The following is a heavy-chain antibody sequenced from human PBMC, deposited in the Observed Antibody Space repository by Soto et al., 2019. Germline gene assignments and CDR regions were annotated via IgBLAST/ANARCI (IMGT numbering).Heavy chain of an antibody. V-gene: IGHV4-30-4*01. D-gene: IGHD4-4*01. CDR1: GGSISSGDYY. CDR3: ARVVTTFNWFDP. Sequence: SETLSLTCTVSGGSISSGDYYWSWIRQPPGKGLEWIGYIYYSGSTYYNPSLKSRVTISVDTSKNQFSLKLSSVAAADTAVYYCARVVTTFNWFDPWGQGTLVTVSS. J-gene: IGHJ5*02. CDR2: IYYSGST.